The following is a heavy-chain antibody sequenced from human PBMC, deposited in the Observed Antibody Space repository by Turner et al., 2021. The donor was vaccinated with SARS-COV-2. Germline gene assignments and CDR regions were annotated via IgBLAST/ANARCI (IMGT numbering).Heavy chain of an antibody. Sequence: QVQLQESGPGLVKPSETLSLTCTVSGGSISSDFWSWIRQPPGKGLEWIGYIYYRGSTNYNPSLESRVTMSVDTSKNQFSLKLRSVTAADTAVYYCARELRFNWLDSWGQGTLVTVSS. CDR1: GGSISSDF. V-gene: IGHV4-59*01. CDR3: ARELRFNWLDS. J-gene: IGHJ5*01. CDR2: IYYRGST. D-gene: IGHD3-3*01.